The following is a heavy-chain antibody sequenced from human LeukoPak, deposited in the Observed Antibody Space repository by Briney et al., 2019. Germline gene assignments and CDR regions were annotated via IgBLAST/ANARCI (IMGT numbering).Heavy chain of an antibody. J-gene: IGHJ6*02. V-gene: IGHV3-7*01. CDR1: GFTFSSYW. Sequence: GGSLRLSCAASGFTFSSYWMSWVGQAPGKGREWVANIKQEGSEKYTVDSVKGRFTISKDNAKNSLYLQMNSLRAEDTAVYYCAREECSGGSCYGYYYYYYGVHVWGQGTTVTVSS. CDR3: AREECSGGSCYGYYYYYYGVHV. D-gene: IGHD2-15*01. CDR2: IKQEGSEK.